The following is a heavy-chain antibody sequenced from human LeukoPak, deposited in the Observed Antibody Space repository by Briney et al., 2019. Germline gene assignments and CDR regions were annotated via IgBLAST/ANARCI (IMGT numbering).Heavy chain of an antibody. Sequence: ASVKVSCKVSGYTLSELSMHWVRQAPGKGLQWMGGFDPEDGEIIYAQKFQGRITMTEDTSTDTAYMELSSLRSEDAAVYYCARGIVVVPAAKHNWDYYYYMDVWGKGTTVTVSS. CDR3: ARGIVVVPAAKHNWDYYYYMDV. CDR1: GYTLSELS. J-gene: IGHJ6*03. D-gene: IGHD2-2*01. V-gene: IGHV1-24*01. CDR2: FDPEDGEI.